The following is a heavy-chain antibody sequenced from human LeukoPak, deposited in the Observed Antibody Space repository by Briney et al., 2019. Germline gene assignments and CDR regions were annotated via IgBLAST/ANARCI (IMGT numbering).Heavy chain of an antibody. J-gene: IGHJ4*02. Sequence: GGSLRLSCVASGFTFSSYAMSWVRKTPGKGLEWVSVISNSAGNVYYADSVKGRFTISRDNSKNTLYLQMNNLRAEDTAVYYCAKDLHVRSSSTVTTGGVDSWGQGTLVTVSS. D-gene: IGHD4-17*01. CDR2: ISNSAGNV. CDR1: GFTFSSYA. CDR3: AKDLHVRSSSTVTTGGVDS. V-gene: IGHV3-23*01.